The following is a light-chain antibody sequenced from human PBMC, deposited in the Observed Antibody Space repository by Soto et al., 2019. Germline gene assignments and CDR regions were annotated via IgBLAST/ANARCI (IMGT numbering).Light chain of an antibody. CDR1: QSGSSY. Sequence: EIVLTQSPGTLSLSPGERATLSCRPSQSGSSYLGWYQQKPGQAPRLLIYDTSNRATGIPARFSGSGSGTDFTLNISSLEPEDFAIYYCQQRSSWPLTFGQGTRLEIK. CDR2: DTS. CDR3: QQRSSWPLT. V-gene: IGKV3-11*01. J-gene: IGKJ5*01.